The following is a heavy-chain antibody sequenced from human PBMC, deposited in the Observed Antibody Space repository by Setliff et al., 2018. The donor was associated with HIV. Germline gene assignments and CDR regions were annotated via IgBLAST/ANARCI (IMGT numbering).Heavy chain of an antibody. CDR3: ARRIAPGWWGGNSGDAFDL. Sequence: SETLSLTCTVSGGSISSSNYYWGWIRQPPGKGLEWIGSIYYSGSTYYNPSLKSRVTISVDTSKNQFSLKLSSVTAADTAVYYCARRIAPGWWGGNSGDAFDLWGQGTMVTVSS. CDR1: GGSISSSNYY. J-gene: IGHJ3*01. V-gene: IGHV4-39*01. D-gene: IGHD2-21*02. CDR2: IYYSGST.